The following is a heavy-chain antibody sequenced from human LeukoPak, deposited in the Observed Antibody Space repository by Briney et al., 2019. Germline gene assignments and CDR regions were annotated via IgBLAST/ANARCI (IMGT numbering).Heavy chain of an antibody. J-gene: IGHJ3*02. D-gene: IGHD1-26*01. CDR2: IRYDGSNK. CDR3: AKKYVGAMQGAFDI. Sequence: GGSLRLSCAASGFTFSSYGMHWVRQAPGKGLEWVAFIRYDGSNKYYADSVKGRFTISRDNSKNTLYLQMNSLRAEDTAVYYCAKKYVGAMQGAFDIWGQGTMVTVSS. CDR1: GFTFSSYG. V-gene: IGHV3-30*02.